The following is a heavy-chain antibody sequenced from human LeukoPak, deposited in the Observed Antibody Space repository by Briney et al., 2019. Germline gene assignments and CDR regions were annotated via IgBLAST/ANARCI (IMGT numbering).Heavy chain of an antibody. CDR1: GGSFSGYY. Sequence: SSETLSLTCAVYGGSFSGYYWSWIRQPPGKGLEWIGEINHSGSTNYNPSLKSRVTISVDTSKNQFSLKLSSVTAADTAVYYCARDQIYYGSGSYAFHYYYMDVWGKGTTVTISS. CDR2: INHSGST. V-gene: IGHV4-34*01. J-gene: IGHJ6*03. CDR3: ARDQIYYGSGSYAFHYYYMDV. D-gene: IGHD3-10*01.